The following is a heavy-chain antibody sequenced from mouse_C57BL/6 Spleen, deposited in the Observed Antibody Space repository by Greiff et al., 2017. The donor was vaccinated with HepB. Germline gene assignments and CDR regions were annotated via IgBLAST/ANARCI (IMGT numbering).Heavy chain of an antibody. CDR3: ARHEPTVVAKGYFDV. V-gene: IGHV5-6*01. J-gene: IGHJ1*03. CDR1: GFTFSSYG. D-gene: IGHD1-1*01. CDR2: ISSGGSYT. Sequence: EVQGVESGGDLVKPGGSLKLSCAASGFTFSSYGMSWVRQTPDKRLEWVATISSGGSYTYYPDSVKGRFTISRDNAKNTLYLQMGSLKSEDTAMYYCARHEPTVVAKGYFDVWGTGTTVTVSS.